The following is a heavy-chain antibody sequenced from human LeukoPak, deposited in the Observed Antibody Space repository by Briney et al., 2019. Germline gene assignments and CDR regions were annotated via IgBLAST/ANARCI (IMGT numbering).Heavy chain of an antibody. J-gene: IGHJ4*02. CDR1: GFTFSSYA. Sequence: PGGSLRLSCAASGFTFSSYAMSWARQAPGKGLEWVSAISGSGGSTYYADSVKGRFTISRDNAKNSLYLQMNSLRAEDTAVYYCARDLVDGDYTGGSVDYWGQGTLVTVSS. CDR2: ISGSGGST. CDR3: ARDLVDGDYTGGSVDY. D-gene: IGHD4-17*01. V-gene: IGHV3-23*01.